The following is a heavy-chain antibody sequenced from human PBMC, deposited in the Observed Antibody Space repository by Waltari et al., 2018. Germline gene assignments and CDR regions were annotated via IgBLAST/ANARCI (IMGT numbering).Heavy chain of an antibody. D-gene: IGHD6-6*01. J-gene: IGHJ4*02. V-gene: IGHV3-7*01. Sequence: EVQLVESGGGLVQHGGSLKLSCAATGLTFSGAALHWVRQAPGKGLEWVANIKQDGSEKYYVDSVKGRFTVSRDNAKNSLYLQMNSLRAEDTAVYYSARVLYSSYYHWGQGTLVTVSS. CDR1: GLTFSGAA. CDR2: IKQDGSEK. CDR3: ARVLYSSYYH.